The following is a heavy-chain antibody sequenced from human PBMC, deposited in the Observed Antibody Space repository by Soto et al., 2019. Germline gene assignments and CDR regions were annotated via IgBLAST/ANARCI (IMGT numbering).Heavy chain of an antibody. V-gene: IGHV3-33*01. CDR2: IWYDGSNK. CDR3: AIDSYDSSGYYERHDAFDI. Sequence: QVQLVESGGGVVQPGRSLRLSCAASGFTFSSYGMQWVRQAPGKGLEWVAVIWYDGSNKYYADSVKGRFTISRDNSKNTLYLQMNSLRAEDTAVYYCAIDSYDSSGYYERHDAFDIWGQGTMVTVSS. CDR1: GFTFSSYG. J-gene: IGHJ3*02. D-gene: IGHD3-22*01.